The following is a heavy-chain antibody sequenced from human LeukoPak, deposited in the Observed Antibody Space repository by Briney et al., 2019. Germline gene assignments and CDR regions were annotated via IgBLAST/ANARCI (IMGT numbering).Heavy chain of an antibody. CDR1: GYSISSGYY. CDR3: ARAGTMVRGFGFDY. J-gene: IGHJ4*02. Sequence: SETLSLTCTVSGYSISSGYYWGWIRQPPGKGLEWIGSIYHSGSTYYNPSLKSRVTISVDTSKNQFSLKLSSVTAADTAVYYCARAGTMVRGFGFDYWGQGTLVTVSS. V-gene: IGHV4-38-2*02. D-gene: IGHD3-10*01. CDR2: IYHSGST.